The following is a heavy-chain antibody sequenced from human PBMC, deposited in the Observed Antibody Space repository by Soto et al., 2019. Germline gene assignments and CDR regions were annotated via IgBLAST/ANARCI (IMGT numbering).Heavy chain of an antibody. CDR1: GGSISSSSYY. CDR2: IYYSGST. J-gene: IGHJ6*02. V-gene: IGHV4-39*01. D-gene: IGHD6-19*01. CDR3: ATKTGGGWEDGMDV. Sequence: QLQLQESGPGLVKPSETLSLTCTVSGGSISSSSYYWGWIRQPPGKGLEWIGSIYYSGSTYYNPSLNREVTISVNTSKNQFSLKLSSVTAADTAVYYCATKTGGGWEDGMDVWGQGTTVTVSS.